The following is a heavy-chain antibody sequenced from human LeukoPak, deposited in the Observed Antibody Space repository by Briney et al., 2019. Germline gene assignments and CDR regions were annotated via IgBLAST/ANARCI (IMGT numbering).Heavy chain of an antibody. J-gene: IGHJ4*02. CDR2: ISYDGSNK. CDR3: AKDLRIIGYFDY. CDR1: GFTFSSYG. Sequence: SGGSLRLSCAASGFTFSSYGMHWVRQAPGKGLEWVAVISYDGSNKYYADSVKGRFTISRDNSKNTLYLQMNSLRAEDTAVYYCAKDLRIIGYFDYWGQGTLVTVSS. V-gene: IGHV3-30*18. D-gene: IGHD2-15*01.